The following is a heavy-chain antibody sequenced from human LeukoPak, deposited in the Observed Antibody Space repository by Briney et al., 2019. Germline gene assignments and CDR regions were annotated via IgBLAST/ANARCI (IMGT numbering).Heavy chain of an antibody. CDR3: ARTIVREAYCDGDCYSYVY. Sequence: GASVKVSCKASGYTFTSYGISWVRQAPGQGLEWMGWISAYNGNTNYAQKLQGRVTMTTDTSTSTAYMELRSLRSDDTAVYYCARTIVREAYCDGDCYSYVYWGQGTLVTVSS. CDR1: GYTFTSYG. D-gene: IGHD2-21*02. V-gene: IGHV1-18*01. J-gene: IGHJ4*02. CDR2: ISAYNGNT.